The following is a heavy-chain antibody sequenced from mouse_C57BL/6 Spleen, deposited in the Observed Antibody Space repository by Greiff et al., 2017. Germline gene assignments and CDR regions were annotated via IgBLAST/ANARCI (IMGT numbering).Heavy chain of an antibody. CDR1: GYSFTSYY. Sequence: QVQLKESGPELVKPGASVKISCKASGYSFTSYYIHWVKQRPGQGLEWIGWIYPGSGNTKYNEKFKGKATLTADTSSSTAYMQLSSLTSEDSAVYYCARSGYDSFMDYWGQGTSVTVSS. D-gene: IGHD2-4*01. V-gene: IGHV1-66*01. CDR3: ARSGYDSFMDY. CDR2: IYPGSGNT. J-gene: IGHJ4*01.